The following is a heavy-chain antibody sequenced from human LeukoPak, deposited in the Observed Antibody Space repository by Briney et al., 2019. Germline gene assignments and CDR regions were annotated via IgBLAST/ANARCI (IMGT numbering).Heavy chain of an antibody. V-gene: IGHV3-23*01. J-gene: IGHJ3*02. CDR1: GFTFGTYG. D-gene: IGHD1-26*01. Sequence: PGGSLRLSCAASGFTFGTYGMSWVRQAPGKGLEWVSGISGSGGSKYYADSVKGRFTISRDNSKNTMFLQMNSLRGADTAVYYCAKVRSGSYPDYTRDAFDIWGQGTMFTVSS. CDR2: ISGSGGSK. CDR3: AKVRSGSYPDYTRDAFDI.